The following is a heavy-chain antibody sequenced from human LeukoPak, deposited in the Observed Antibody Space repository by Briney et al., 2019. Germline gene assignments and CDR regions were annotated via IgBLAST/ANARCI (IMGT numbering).Heavy chain of an antibody. CDR2: IYCSGST. V-gene: IGHV4-31*03. CDR3: ARDRHSGYDYHFDY. Sequence: PSETLSLTCTVSGGSISSGGYYWSWIRQHPGKGLEWIGYIYCSGSTYYNPSLKSRVTISVDTSKNQFSLKLSSVTAADTAVYYCARDRHSGYDYHFDYWGQGTLVTVSS. CDR1: GGSISSGGYY. J-gene: IGHJ4*02. D-gene: IGHD5-12*01.